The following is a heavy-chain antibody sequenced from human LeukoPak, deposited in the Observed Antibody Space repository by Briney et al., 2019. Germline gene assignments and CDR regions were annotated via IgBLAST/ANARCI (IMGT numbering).Heavy chain of an antibody. CDR3: ARAKEWLAQYEP. CDR1: GYSFVSYY. CDR2: INPSSGAT. J-gene: IGHJ4*02. Sequence: ASVKVSCKTSGYSFVSYYMHWVRQAPGQGLEWMGIINPSSGATTSAPRFQGRVTMTRDTSTRTLYMEMSTLRSDDTAVYYCARAKEWLAQYEPWGQGTLVTVSS. D-gene: IGHD6-19*01. V-gene: IGHV1-46*01.